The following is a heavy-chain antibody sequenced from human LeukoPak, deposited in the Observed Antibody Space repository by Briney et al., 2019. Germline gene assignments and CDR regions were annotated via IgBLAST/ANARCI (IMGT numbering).Heavy chain of an antibody. V-gene: IGHV4-59*01. J-gene: IGHJ4*02. D-gene: IGHD6-19*01. Sequence: SETLSLTCTVSGGSISSYYWSWIRQPPGKGLEWIGYIYYSGSTNYNPSLKSRVTISVDTSKNQFSLKLSPVTAADTAVYYCARHRRGIAVAGIDYWGQGTLVTVSS. CDR2: IYYSGST. CDR3: ARHRRGIAVAGIDY. CDR1: GGSISSYY.